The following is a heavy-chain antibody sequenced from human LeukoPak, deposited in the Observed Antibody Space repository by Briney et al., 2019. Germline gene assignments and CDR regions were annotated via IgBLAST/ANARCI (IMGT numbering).Heavy chain of an antibody. D-gene: IGHD1-26*01. Sequence: GGSLRLSCAASGFTFSSYWMNWVRQAPGKGLEWVANIKQDGSEKYYVDSVKGRFTISRDNAKNSLYLQMNSLRAEDTAVYYCARRYSGSYRGVDYWGQGTLVTVSS. V-gene: IGHV3-7*01. CDR1: GFTFSSYW. J-gene: IGHJ4*02. CDR3: ARRYSGSYRGVDY. CDR2: IKQDGSEK.